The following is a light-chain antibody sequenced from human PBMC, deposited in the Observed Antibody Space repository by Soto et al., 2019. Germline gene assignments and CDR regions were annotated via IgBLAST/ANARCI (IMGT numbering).Light chain of an antibody. Sequence: EIVMTQSPDSLAVSLGERATINCKSSQSVSFTSNNKDYLAWYQHRSGQPPKLLIYWASTRKSGVPDRFSGSGSGTDFTLTLSSLQAEDVVVYYCQQYSAVPTTFGHGTKVEIK. V-gene: IGKV4-1*01. CDR1: QSVSFTSNNKDY. CDR3: QQYSAVPTT. J-gene: IGKJ1*01. CDR2: WAS.